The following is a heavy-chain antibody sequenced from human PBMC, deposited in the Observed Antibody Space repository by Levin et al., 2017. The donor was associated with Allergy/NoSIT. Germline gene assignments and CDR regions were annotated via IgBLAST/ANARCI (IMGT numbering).Heavy chain of an antibody. Sequence: GESLKISCQGSGYSFTHNWIAWVRQMPGKGLEWMGIIYPDDSNIKYSPSFQGHVTISADKSINTAYLQWRSLKASDTAMYYCAQQGGGGFYDLSGYYYDYWGQGTLVTVSS. V-gene: IGHV5-51*01. J-gene: IGHJ4*02. CDR3: AQQGGGGFYDLSGYYYDY. CDR2: IYPDDSNI. D-gene: IGHD3-22*01. CDR1: GYSFTHNW.